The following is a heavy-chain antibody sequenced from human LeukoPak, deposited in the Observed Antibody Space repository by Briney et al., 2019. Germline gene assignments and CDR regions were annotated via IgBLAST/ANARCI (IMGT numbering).Heavy chain of an antibody. CDR2: IYYSGST. D-gene: IGHD4-17*01. J-gene: IGHJ2*01. Sequence: SQTLSLTCTVSGGSISSGGYYWSWIRQHPGKGLEWIGYIYYSGSTYYNPSLRSRVTISVDTSKNQFSLKLSSVTAPDTTVYYCARAADDGDHWYFDLWGRGTLVTVSS. CDR1: GGSISSGGYY. CDR3: ARAADDGDHWYFDL. V-gene: IGHV4-31*03.